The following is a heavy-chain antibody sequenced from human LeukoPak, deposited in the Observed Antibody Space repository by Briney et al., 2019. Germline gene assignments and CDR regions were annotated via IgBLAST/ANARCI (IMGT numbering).Heavy chain of an antibody. V-gene: IGHV1-8*01. CDR2: MNPNSGNT. D-gene: IGHD3-16*01. Sequence: ASVKVSCKASGYTFTSYDINWVRQATGQGLEWMGRMNPNSGNTGYAQKFQGRVTMSRNTSISTAYMELSSLRSEDTAVYYCASLSRASYYYYGMDVWGQGTTVTVSS. CDR1: GYTFTSYD. CDR3: ASLSRASYYYYGMDV. J-gene: IGHJ6*02.